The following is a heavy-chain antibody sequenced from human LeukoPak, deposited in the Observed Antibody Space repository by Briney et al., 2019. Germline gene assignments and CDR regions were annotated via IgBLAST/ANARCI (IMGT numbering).Heavy chain of an antibody. D-gene: IGHD5-24*01. CDR1: GGSISSSSYY. J-gene: IGHJ4*02. CDR2: IYYSGST. CDR3: ARDRDGYNYYFDY. Sequence: SETLSLTCTVSGGSISSSSYYWGWIRQPPGKRLEWIGSIYYSGSTYYNPSLKSRVTISVDTSKNQFSLKVTSVTAADTAVYYCARDRDGYNYYFDYWGQRTLVTVSS. V-gene: IGHV4-39*07.